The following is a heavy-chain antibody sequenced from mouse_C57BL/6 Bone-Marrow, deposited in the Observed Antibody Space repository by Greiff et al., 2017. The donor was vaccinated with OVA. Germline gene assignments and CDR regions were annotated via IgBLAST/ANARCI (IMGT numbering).Heavy chain of an antibody. CDR3: ARRGYYGSSYWYFDV. CDR2: FHPYNDDT. D-gene: IGHD1-1*01. V-gene: IGHV1-47*01. Sequence: VKLVESGAELVKPGASVKMSCKASGYTFTTYPIEWMKQNHGKSLEWIGNFHPYNDDTKYNEKFKGKATLTVEKSSSTVYLELSRLTSDDSAVYYCARRGYYGSSYWYFDVWGTGTTVTVSS. J-gene: IGHJ1*03. CDR1: GYTFTTYP.